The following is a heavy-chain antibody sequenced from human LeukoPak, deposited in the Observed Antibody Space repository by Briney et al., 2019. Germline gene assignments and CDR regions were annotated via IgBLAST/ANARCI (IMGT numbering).Heavy chain of an antibody. CDR2: ISAYNGNT. J-gene: IGHJ4*02. CDR1: GYTFTSYG. V-gene: IGHV1-18*01. Sequence: ASVKVSCKASGYTFTSYGISWVRQAPGQGLEWMGWISAYNGNTNYAQKLQGRVTMTTDTSTSTAYMELRSLRSDDTAVYYCAVWDYYDSSGSRIDYWGQGTLVTVSS. D-gene: IGHD3-22*01. CDR3: AVWDYYDSSGSRIDY.